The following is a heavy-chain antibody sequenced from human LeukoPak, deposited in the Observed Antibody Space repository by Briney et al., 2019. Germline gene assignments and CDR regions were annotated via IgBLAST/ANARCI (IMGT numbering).Heavy chain of an antibody. CDR2: INPNSGGT. CDR1: GYTFTGYY. D-gene: IGHD6-13*01. V-gene: IGHV1-2*02. J-gene: IGHJ3*02. Sequence: ASVKVSCKASGYTFTGYYMHWVRQAPGQGLELMGWINPNSGGTNYAQKFQGRVTMTRDTSISTAYMELSRLRSDDTAVYYCARGSSSWPKDAFDIWGQGTMVTVSS. CDR3: ARGSSSWPKDAFDI.